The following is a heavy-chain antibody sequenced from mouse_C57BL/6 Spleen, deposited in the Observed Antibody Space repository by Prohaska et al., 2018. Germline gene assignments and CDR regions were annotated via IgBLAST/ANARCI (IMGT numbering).Heavy chain of an antibody. CDR3: ARDGEGSSSWFAY. CDR2: ISDGGSYN. CDR1: GFTISSYA. D-gene: IGHD1-1*01. Sequence: EVQLVEAGGGLVKPGGSLKLSCAASGFTISSYAMSWFRQTTEKRLEWVATISDGGSYNNYLDNVQGRLTISRDKAKKNLELEISQRKCEETAMYYCARDGEGSSSWFAYGGQGTLVTVSA. V-gene: IGHV5-4*01. J-gene: IGHJ3*01.